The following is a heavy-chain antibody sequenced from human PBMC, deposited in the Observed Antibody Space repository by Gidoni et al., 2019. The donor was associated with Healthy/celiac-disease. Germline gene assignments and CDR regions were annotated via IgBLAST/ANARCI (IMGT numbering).Heavy chain of an antibody. Sequence: QLQLQESGSGLVKPSQTLSLTCAVFGGSISSGGYSWSWIRQPPGKGLEWIGYIYHSGSTYYNPSLKRRVTISVDRSKNQFSLKLSSVTAADTAVYYCARGVWEVVTATSYWYFDLWGRGTLVTVSS. CDR1: GGSISSGGYS. D-gene: IGHD2-21*02. CDR2: IYHSGST. J-gene: IGHJ2*01. V-gene: IGHV4-30-2*01. CDR3: ARGVWEVVTATSYWYFDL.